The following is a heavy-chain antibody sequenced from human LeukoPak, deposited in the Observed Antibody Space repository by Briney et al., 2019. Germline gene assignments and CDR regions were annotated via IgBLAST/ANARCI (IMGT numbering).Heavy chain of an antibody. D-gene: IGHD3-22*01. CDR2: IYYSGST. J-gene: IGHJ4*02. CDR1: GGSISRYY. V-gene: IGHV4-59*06. Sequence: SETLSLTCTVSGGSISRYYWSWIRQHPGKGLEWIGYIYYSGSTYYNPSLKSRVTISVDTSKNQFSLKLSSVTAADTAVYYCARAAITMIVVEWGQGTLVTVSS. CDR3: ARAAITMIVVE.